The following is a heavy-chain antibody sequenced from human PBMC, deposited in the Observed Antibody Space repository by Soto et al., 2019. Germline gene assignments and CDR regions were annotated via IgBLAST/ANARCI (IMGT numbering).Heavy chain of an antibody. V-gene: IGHV3-23*01. Sequence: HPGGSLRLSCAASGLTFSSYWMHWVRQAPGKGLVWVSAISGSGGSTYYADSVKGRFTISRDNSKNTLYLQMNSLRAEDTAVYYCAKDQVQLWFRDFDYWGQGTLVTVSS. CDR1: GLTFSSYW. J-gene: IGHJ4*02. D-gene: IGHD5-18*01. CDR2: ISGSGGST. CDR3: AKDQVQLWFRDFDY.